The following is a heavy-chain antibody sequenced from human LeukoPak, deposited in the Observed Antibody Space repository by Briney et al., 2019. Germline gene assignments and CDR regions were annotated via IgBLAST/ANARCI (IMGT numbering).Heavy chain of an antibody. V-gene: IGHV4-59*08. J-gene: IGHJ4*02. Sequence: PSETLSLTCTVSGGSISSYYWSWIRQPPGKGLEWIGYIYYSGSTNYNPSLKSRVTISVDTSKNQFSLKLSSVTAADTAVYYCARLWRNYYDSSGYQGYDYWGQGTLVTVSS. CDR1: GGSISSYY. CDR3: ARLWRNYYDSSGYQGYDY. D-gene: IGHD3-22*01. CDR2: IYYSGST.